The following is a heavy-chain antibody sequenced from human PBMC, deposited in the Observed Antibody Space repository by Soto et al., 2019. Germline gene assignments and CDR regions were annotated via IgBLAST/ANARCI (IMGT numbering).Heavy chain of an antibody. CDR3: ARVIHGISGHYYFDS. Sequence: QVQLQESGPGLVRPSQTLSLTCTVSGGSIRSADHYWSWVRQPPGKALQWIGYIFHSGSTYYNPSLKSRLAISVDTSKTQFSLKVNSVTAADTAVYFCARVIHGISGHYYFDSWGQGALVTVSS. CDR1: GGSIRSADHY. V-gene: IGHV4-30-4*01. D-gene: IGHD3-22*01. CDR2: IFHSGST. J-gene: IGHJ4*02.